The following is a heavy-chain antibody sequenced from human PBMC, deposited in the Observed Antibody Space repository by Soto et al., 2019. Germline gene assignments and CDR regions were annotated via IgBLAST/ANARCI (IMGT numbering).Heavy chain of an antibody. J-gene: IGHJ6*03. CDR3: ARGVLMMYAYYYYYMDV. V-gene: IGHV1-3*01. CDR2: INAGNGNT. Sequence: ASVKVSCKTSGYTFTSYAMHWVRQAPGQRLEWMGWINAGNGNTKYSQKFQGRVTITRDTSASTAYMELSSLRSEDTAVYYCARGVLMMYAYYYYYMDVWGKGTTVTVSS. D-gene: IGHD2-8*01. CDR1: GYTFTSYA.